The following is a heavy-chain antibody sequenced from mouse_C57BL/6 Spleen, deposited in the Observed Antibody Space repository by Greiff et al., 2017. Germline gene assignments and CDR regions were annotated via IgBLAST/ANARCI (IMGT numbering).Heavy chain of an antibody. Sequence: VQLQQSGPELVKPGASVKLSCKASGYTFTDYNMHWVKQSHGKSLEWIGYINPNNGGTSYNQQFKGKATLTVNKSSSTAYMELRSLTSEESAVYYCANSDYYGSSYVHFDYWGQGTTLTVSS. CDR3: ANSDYYGSSYVHFDY. V-gene: IGHV1-22*01. J-gene: IGHJ2*01. D-gene: IGHD1-1*01. CDR2: INPNNGGT. CDR1: GYTFTDYN.